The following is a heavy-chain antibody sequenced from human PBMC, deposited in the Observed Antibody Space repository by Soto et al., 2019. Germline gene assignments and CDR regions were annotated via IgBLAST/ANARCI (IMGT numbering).Heavy chain of an antibody. CDR1: GFTFSDYY. J-gene: IGHJ4*02. CDR3: VRDASMIVVAY. D-gene: IGHD3-22*01. V-gene: IGHV3-11*01. Sequence: QVQLVESGGGLVKPGESLRLSCAASGFTFSDYYMSWIRQAPGKGLEWVSYISGSGSSIYYADSVKGRFTISRDNAKNSLYLQMNSLRGEDTAVYYCVRDASMIVVAYWGQGTLVTVSS. CDR2: ISGSGSSI.